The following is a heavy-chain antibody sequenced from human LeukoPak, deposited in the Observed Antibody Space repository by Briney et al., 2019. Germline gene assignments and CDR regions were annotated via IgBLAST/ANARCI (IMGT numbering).Heavy chain of an antibody. CDR1: GFTFSSYE. Sequence: GGSLRLSCAASGFTFSSYEMNWFRQAPGRGLEGVSYISGSGSIIDYADSVKGRFTVSMDNTKNSLYLQMNSLGAEDTATYFCARDAVISTEVLLTAWDYFDCWGQGTRVTVSS. V-gene: IGHV3-48*03. J-gene: IGHJ4*02. D-gene: IGHD4-11*01. CDR3: ARDAVISTEVLLTAWDYFDC. CDR2: ISGSGSII.